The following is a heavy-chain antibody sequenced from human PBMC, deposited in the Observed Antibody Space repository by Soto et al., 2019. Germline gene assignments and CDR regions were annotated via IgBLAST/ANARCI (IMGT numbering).Heavy chain of an antibody. J-gene: IGHJ6*02. V-gene: IGHV1-18*01. D-gene: IGHD5-12*01. CDR3: ARALGYSGYAGMDV. CDR2: ISPDNGNT. CDR1: GYTFTIYG. Sequence: QVQLVQSEGEVKKPGASVTVSCKASGYTFTIYGINWVRQAPGQGLEWMGWISPDNGNTNYAQKLQGTVTMTTDTSTSTAYMELRSLRSDDTAVYYCARALGYSGYAGMDVWGQGTTVTVSS.